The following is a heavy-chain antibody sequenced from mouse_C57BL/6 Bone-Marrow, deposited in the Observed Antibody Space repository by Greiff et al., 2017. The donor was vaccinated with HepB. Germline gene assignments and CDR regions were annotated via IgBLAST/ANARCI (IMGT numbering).Heavy chain of an antibody. CDR1: GYTFTDYE. CDR2: IDPETGGT. D-gene: IGHD3-2*02. CDR3: TRTSSGYNFFFAY. V-gene: IGHV1-15*01. Sequence: QVQLQQSGAELVRPGASVTLSCKASGYTFTDYEMHWVKQTPVHGLEWIGAIDPETGGTAYNQKFKGKAILTADKSSSTAYMELRSLTSEDSAVYYCTRTSSGYNFFFAYWGQGTLVTVFA. J-gene: IGHJ3*01.